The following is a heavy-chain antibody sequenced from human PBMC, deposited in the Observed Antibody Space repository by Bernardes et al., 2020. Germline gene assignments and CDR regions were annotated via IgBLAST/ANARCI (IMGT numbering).Heavy chain of an antibody. V-gene: IGHV3-74*01. CDR2: SNGRNT. CDR3: AREWLFGGYYMDV. Sequence: SNGRNTSYADSVKGRFTISRDNAKNTLYLQMNSLRAEDTAVYYCAREWLFGGYYMDVWG. J-gene: IGHJ6*03. D-gene: IGHD3-22*01.